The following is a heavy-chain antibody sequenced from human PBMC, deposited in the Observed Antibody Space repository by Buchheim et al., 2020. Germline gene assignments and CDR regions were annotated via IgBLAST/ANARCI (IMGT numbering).Heavy chain of an antibody. J-gene: IGHJ4*02. CDR1: GDSITSGGYY. Sequence: QVQLQESGPGLVKPSQTLSLTCIVSGDSITSGGYYWSWLRQLPGKGLEWIGYIYYSGSPYYNPSLKSRFTLSVDTSKRHFSLQLSSVTAADTAVYYCARGNLHFAFDCWGQGSL. CDR3: ARGNLHFAFDC. CDR2: IYYSGSP. D-gene: IGHD2/OR15-2a*01. V-gene: IGHV4-31*03.